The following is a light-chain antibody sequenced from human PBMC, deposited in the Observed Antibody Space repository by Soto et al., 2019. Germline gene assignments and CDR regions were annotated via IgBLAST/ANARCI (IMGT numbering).Light chain of an antibody. CDR1: SSDVGGYNY. CDR2: EVS. V-gene: IGLV2-14*01. J-gene: IGLJ3*02. Sequence: QSALTQPASVSGSPGQSITISCTGTSSDVGGYNYVSWYQQHPGKAPKLMIYEVSNRPSGVSNRFSGSKSSNTASLTISGLQAEDEADYYCSSYTSSSTPIEFGGGTKLTVL. CDR3: SSYTSSSTPIE.